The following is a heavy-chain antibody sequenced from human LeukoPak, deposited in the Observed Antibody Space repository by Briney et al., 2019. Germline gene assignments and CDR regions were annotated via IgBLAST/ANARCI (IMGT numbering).Heavy chain of an antibody. CDR2: IIPILGIA. D-gene: IGHD6-13*01. J-gene: IGHJ4*02. Sequence: SVKVSCKASGGTFSSYAISWVRQAPGQGLEWMGRIIPILGIANYAQEFQGRVTITADKSTSTAYMELSSLRSDDTAVYYCARSPGIAAAGTLYYFDYWGQGTLVTVSS. CDR1: GGTFSSYA. CDR3: ARSPGIAAAGTLYYFDY. V-gene: IGHV1-69*04.